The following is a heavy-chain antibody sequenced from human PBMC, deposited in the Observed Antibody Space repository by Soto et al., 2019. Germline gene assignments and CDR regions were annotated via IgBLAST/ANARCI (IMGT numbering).Heavy chain of an antibody. CDR2: IYWSGDE. CDR3: ARGLATLPVFAFDI. Sequence: SGPALVNPKQRLTLTCSFSWFSLSTRGVGVGWIRQSPGKALEWLALIYWSGDEHYRPSLKSRLTIIKDTSKNHVVLIMTDMDPVDTATYYCARGLATLPVFAFDIWGQGTMVTVSS. J-gene: IGHJ3*02. V-gene: IGHV2-5*01. CDR1: WFSLSTRGVG. D-gene: IGHD6-6*01.